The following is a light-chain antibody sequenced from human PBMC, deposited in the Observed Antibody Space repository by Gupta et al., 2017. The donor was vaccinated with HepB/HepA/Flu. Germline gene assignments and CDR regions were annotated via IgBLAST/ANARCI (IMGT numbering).Light chain of an antibody. Sequence: EIVMTQSPATLSVSPGERATLSCRTSQSIGTKLAWYQQRPGQVPRLLIYEASTRATDVPPRFAGSGSGTEFTLTISYLRSEDFAIYICQQYNQCVTFGEGTKVEI. CDR1: QSIGTK. CDR3: QQYNQCVT. J-gene: IGKJ4*02. V-gene: IGKV3-15*01. CDR2: EAS.